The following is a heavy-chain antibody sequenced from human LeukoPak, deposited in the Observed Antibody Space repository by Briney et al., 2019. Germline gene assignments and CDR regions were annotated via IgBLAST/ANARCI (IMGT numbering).Heavy chain of an antibody. V-gene: IGHV1-2*02. CDR3: ARAGDESTGHYDSLHF. Sequence: GASVKVSCKASGYTFDENDIHWVRQAPGQGPELMGWINPKSGATDSAQQFQGRLTMTRDTSIGTASMDLSGLRLDDTGIYYCARAGDESTGHYDSLHFWGQGTMVTVSS. J-gene: IGHJ3*01. CDR1: GYTFDEND. CDR2: INPKSGAT. D-gene: IGHD2-8*02.